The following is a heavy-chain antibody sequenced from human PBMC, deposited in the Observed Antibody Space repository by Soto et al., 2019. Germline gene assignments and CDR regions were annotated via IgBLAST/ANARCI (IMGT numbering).Heavy chain of an antibody. CDR2: ISYDGSNT. CDR1: GFTFSHYG. V-gene: IGHV3-30*03. J-gene: IGHJ4*02. Sequence: QVQLVESGGGVVQPGRSLRLSCAASGFTFSHYGIHWVRQATGKGLEWLAVISYDGSNTHYADSVKARFTVSTDNSKNTLYLQMTSLRAEDTAVYFCARYSGKYQGPIDYWGQGTLVTVSS. CDR3: ARYSGKYQGPIDY. D-gene: IGHD1-26*01.